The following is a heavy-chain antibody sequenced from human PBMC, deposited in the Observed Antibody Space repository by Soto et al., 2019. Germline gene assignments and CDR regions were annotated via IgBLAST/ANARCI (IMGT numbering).Heavy chain of an antibody. Sequence: PGGSLRLSCAASGFTFSSYAMSWVRQAPGKGLEWVSASGSGGSTYYADSVKGRFTISRDNSKNTLYLQMNSLRAEDTAVYYCAKSYSSGWYGYFDYWGQGTLVTVSS. V-gene: IGHV3-23*01. CDR3: AKSYSSGWYGYFDY. CDR1: GFTFSSYA. J-gene: IGHJ4*02. D-gene: IGHD6-19*01. CDR2: SGSGGST.